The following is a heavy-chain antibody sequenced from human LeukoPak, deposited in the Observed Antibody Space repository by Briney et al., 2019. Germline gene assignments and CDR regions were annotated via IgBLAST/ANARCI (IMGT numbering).Heavy chain of an antibody. J-gene: IGHJ3*02. CDR3: ASLIVVVPATMRQDAFDI. Sequence: GGSLRLSCAASGFTFSNYWMSWVRQAPGKGLEWVANINQDGSEKSYVDSVKGRFTISRDNTKNSLYLQMNSLRAEDAAVYYCASLIVVVPATMRQDAFDIWGQGTMVTVSS. V-gene: IGHV3-7*01. CDR2: INQDGSEK. D-gene: IGHD2-2*01. CDR1: GFTFSNYW.